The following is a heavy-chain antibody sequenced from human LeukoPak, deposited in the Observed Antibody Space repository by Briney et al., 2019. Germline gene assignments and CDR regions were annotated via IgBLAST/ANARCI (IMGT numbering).Heavy chain of an antibody. D-gene: IGHD3-10*01. CDR3: ARKAGYYYGSGDY. Sequence: GGSLRLSCEASGFTFSSFSMNWVRQAPGKGLEWVSSIGGSGGSTYYADSVKGRFTISRDNSKNTLYLQMNSLRAEDTAVYYCARKAGYYYGSGDYWGQGTLVTVSS. CDR1: GFTFSSFS. J-gene: IGHJ4*02. CDR2: IGGSGGST. V-gene: IGHV3-23*01.